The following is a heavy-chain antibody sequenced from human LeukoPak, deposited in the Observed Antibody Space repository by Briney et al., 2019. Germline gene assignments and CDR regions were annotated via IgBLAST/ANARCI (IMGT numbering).Heavy chain of an antibody. CDR2: IFYSGKT. CDR3: NHEDYDSSGRYFDY. CDR1: VGSISSSSYY. D-gene: IGHD3-22*01. J-gene: IGHJ4*02. V-gene: IGHV4-39*01. Sequence: PSETLSLTCNVSVGSISSSSYYWGWIRRPPGKGLEWFGSIFYSGKTHYNPSLKSRVTMSIDMSKNHFSLKLSSVTAADTAVYYCNHEDYDSSGRYFDYWGQGMLVAVSS.